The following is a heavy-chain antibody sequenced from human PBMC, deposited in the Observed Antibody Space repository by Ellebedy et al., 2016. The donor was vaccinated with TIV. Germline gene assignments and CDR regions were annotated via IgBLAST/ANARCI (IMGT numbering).Heavy chain of an antibody. CDR1: GYTLTELS. Sequence: AASVKVSCKVFGYTLTELSMHWVRQAPGKGLEWMGGFDPEDGETIYAQKFQGSVTMTDDTSTDTAYMELSSLRSEDTAVYYCATDIAGAVAAYYYHGMDVWGQGTTVTVSS. CDR2: FDPEDGET. CDR3: ATDIAGAVAAYYYHGMDV. D-gene: IGHD6-19*01. V-gene: IGHV1-24*01. J-gene: IGHJ6*02.